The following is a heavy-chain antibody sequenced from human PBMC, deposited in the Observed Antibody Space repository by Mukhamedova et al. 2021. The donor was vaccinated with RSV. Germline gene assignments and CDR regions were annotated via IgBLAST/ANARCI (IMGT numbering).Heavy chain of an antibody. D-gene: IGHD3-22*01. J-gene: IGHJ4*02. Sequence: DYAAPVKGRFTISRDDSKNTPYLQMNSLKTEDTAVYYCTTDGYDSSGYYDYWGQGTLVTVSS. CDR3: TTDGYDSSGYYDY. V-gene: IGHV3-15*01.